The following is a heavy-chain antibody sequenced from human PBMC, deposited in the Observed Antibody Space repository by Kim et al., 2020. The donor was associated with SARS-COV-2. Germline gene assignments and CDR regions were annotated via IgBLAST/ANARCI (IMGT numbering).Heavy chain of an antibody. J-gene: IGHJ4*02. D-gene: IGHD1-26*01. V-gene: IGHV4-59*09. CDR3: ARGWNSGSYYVAYFDY. Sequence: SLKSRVTLSVDTSKNQFSLKLSSVTAADTAVYYCARGWNSGSYYVAYFDYWGQGTLVTVSS.